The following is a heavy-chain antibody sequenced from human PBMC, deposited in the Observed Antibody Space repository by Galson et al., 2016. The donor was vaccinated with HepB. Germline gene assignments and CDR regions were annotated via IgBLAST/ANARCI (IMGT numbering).Heavy chain of an antibody. CDR3: ARGRRTKMTWHYLDP. V-gene: IGHV4-34*01. CDR1: DGSSTGHY. CDR2: IIDTGIS. D-gene: IGHD2-21*02. J-gene: IGHJ5*02. Sequence: SETLSLTCEIHDGSSTGHYWNWIRQPPGRGLEWIGEIIDTGISNYNPSLKTRLTISLDTSKNLLSLNLPSVTAADTAISYCARGRRTKMTWHYLDPWGQGVLVTVSP.